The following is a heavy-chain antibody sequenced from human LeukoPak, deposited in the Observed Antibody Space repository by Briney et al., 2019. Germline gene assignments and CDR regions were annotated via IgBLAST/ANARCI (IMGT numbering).Heavy chain of an antibody. CDR1: GYTFTSYG. J-gene: IGHJ4*02. Sequence: ALVKVSCKASGYTFTSYGISWVRQAPGQGLEWMGWISAYNGNTNYAQKLQGRVTMTTDTSTSTAYMELRSLRSDDTAVYYCARLYCSGGSCYSGIADFDYWGQGTLVTVSS. D-gene: IGHD2-15*01. CDR2: ISAYNGNT. CDR3: ARLYCSGGSCYSGIADFDY. V-gene: IGHV1-18*01.